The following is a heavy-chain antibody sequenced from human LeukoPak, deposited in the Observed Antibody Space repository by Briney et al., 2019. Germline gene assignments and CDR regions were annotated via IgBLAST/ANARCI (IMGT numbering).Heavy chain of an antibody. J-gene: IGHJ4*02. CDR3: ARGETYRKLDY. CDR1: GYTFTSYG. Sequence: SVKVSCKASGYTFTSYGISWVRQAPGQGLEWMGRIIPILGIANYAQKFQGRVTITADKSTSTAYMELSSLRSEDTAVYYCARGETYRKLDYWGQGTLVTVSS. CDR2: IIPILGIA. V-gene: IGHV1-69*04. D-gene: IGHD3-16*01.